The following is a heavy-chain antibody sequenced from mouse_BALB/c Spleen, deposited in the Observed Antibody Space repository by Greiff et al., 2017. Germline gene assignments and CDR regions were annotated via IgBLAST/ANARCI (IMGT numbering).Heavy chain of an antibody. Sequence: DVQVVESGGGLVQPGGSLRLSCATSGFTFTDYYMSWVRQPPGKALEWLGFIRNKANGYTTEYSASVKGRFTISRDNSQSILYLQMNTLRAEDSATYYCARDKDYYGRPYYAMDYWGQGTSVTVSS. J-gene: IGHJ4*01. V-gene: IGHV7-3*02. D-gene: IGHD1-2*01. CDR1: GFTFTDYY. CDR3: ARDKDYYGRPYYAMDY. CDR2: IRNKANGYTT.